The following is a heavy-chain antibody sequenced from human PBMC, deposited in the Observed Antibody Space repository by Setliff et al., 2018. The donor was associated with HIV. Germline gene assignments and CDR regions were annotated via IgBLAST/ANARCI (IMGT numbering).Heavy chain of an antibody. Sequence: KSSETLSLTCTVSGGSISSSSYYWGWIRQPPGKGLEWIGSIYYSGTTYYNPSLKSRITISVDTSKNQFSLKVNSVTAADTAVYYCEAATVGEAGYYGIDVWGPGTTVTVSS. CDR3: EAATVGEAGYYGIDV. CDR2: IYYSGTT. V-gene: IGHV4-39*07. J-gene: IGHJ6*02. CDR1: GGSISSSSYY. D-gene: IGHD1-26*01.